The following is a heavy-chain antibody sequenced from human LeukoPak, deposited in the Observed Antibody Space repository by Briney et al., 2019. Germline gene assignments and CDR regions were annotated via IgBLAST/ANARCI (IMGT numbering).Heavy chain of an antibody. CDR1: GFIFSNYE. J-gene: IGHJ4*02. V-gene: IGHV3-48*03. Sequence: GGSLRLSCVASGFIFSNYEMNWVRQTPGKGLEWVSYISDHGKSRNYVDSVKGRFTISRDNAKNSLYLQMNSLRVEDTAIYFCARARIAAPLRDYWGQGTLVTVSS. D-gene: IGHD6-13*01. CDR3: ARARIAAPLRDY. CDR2: ISDHGKSR.